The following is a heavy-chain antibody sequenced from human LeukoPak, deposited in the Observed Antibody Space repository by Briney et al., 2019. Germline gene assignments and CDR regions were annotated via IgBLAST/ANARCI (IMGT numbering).Heavy chain of an antibody. CDR1: GFIFSNYW. Sequence: GGSLRLSCAASGFIFSNYWMGWVRQGPGKGLEWVANIKQDGGERYYVDSVKGRFTISRDNSKNTLYLQMNSLRAEDTAVYYCAKDKGSGYYEGNYYFDYWGQGTLVTVSS. V-gene: IGHV3-7*01. J-gene: IGHJ4*02. D-gene: IGHD3-22*01. CDR2: IKQDGGER. CDR3: AKDKGSGYYEGNYYFDY.